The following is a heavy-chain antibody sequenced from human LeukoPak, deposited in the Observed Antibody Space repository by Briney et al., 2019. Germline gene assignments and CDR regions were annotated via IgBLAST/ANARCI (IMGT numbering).Heavy chain of an antibody. CDR2: ISAYNGNT. J-gene: IGHJ4*02. V-gene: IGHV1-18*01. CDR1: GYTFTSYG. CDR3: AKDLVITIPIAAAGRVDY. Sequence: ASVKVSCKASGYTFTSYGISWVRQAPGQGLEWMGWISAYNGNTDYAQKLQGRVTMTTDTSTSTAYMELRSLRSDDTAVYYCAKDLVITIPIAAAGRVDYWGQGTLVTVSS. D-gene: IGHD6-13*01.